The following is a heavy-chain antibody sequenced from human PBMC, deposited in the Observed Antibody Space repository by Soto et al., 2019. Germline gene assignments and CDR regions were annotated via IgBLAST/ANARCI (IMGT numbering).Heavy chain of an antibody. V-gene: IGHV3-23*01. CDR2: ISGSGGST. CDR3: ANIQLWSPAASFDY. Sequence: GGSLRLSCAASGFTFSSYAMSWVRQAPGKGLEWVSAISGSGGSTYYADSVKGRFTISRDNSKNTLYLQMNSLRAEDTAVYYCANIQLWSPAASFDYSGQGTLVTVSS. J-gene: IGHJ4*02. D-gene: IGHD5-18*01. CDR1: GFTFSSYA.